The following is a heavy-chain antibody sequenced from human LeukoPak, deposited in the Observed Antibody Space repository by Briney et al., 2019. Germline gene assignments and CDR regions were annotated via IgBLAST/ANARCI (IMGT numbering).Heavy chain of an antibody. CDR1: GFTFSRYG. V-gene: IGHV3-33*01. CDR3: ARGPVAATGWTYYFDY. J-gene: IGHJ4*02. Sequence: GRSLRLSCATSGFTFSRYGMHWVRQAPGKGLEWVAVIWYDGSNKYYEDSVKGRFTISRDNFKNTLYLQMNSLRAEDTAVYYCARGPVAATGWTYYFDYWGQGTLVTVSS. CDR2: IWYDGSNK. D-gene: IGHD2-15*01.